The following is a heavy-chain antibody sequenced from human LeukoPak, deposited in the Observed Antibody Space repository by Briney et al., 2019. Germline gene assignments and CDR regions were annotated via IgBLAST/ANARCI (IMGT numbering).Heavy chain of an antibody. CDR1: GFTVSSNY. D-gene: IGHD6-13*01. CDR2: IYSGGST. CDR3: ARHSRGRWYVFDY. Sequence: GGSLRLSCAASGFTVSSNYMSWIRQAPGKGLEWVSVIYSGGSTYYADSVKGRFTISRDNSKNTLYLQMNSLRGEDTAVYNCARHSRGRWYVFDYWGQGTLVTVSS. J-gene: IGHJ4*02. V-gene: IGHV3-66*04.